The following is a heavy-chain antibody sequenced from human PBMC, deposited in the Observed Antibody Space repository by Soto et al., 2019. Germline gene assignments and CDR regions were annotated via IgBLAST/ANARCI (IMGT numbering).Heavy chain of an antibody. CDR3: ARSSS. V-gene: IGHV3-7*01. J-gene: IGHJ4*02. CDR2: INPDGSGT. Sequence: GGSLRLSCITSGFTFSGVWMSWVRHVPGRGLEWVANINPDGSGTYYGDSVKGRFTISRDDAKTSLYLQMNSLRAEDTAVYYCARSSSWGQGTLVTVSS. CDR1: GFTFSGVW. D-gene: IGHD6-6*01.